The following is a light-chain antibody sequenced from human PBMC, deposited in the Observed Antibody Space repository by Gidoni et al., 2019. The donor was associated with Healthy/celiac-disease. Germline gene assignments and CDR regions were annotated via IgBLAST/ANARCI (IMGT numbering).Light chain of an antibody. J-gene: IGKJ3*01. CDR2: GAS. CDR1: QSVSSSY. Sequence: EIVLTQSPGTLSLSPGERATLSCRASQSVSSSYLAWYQQKPGQAPRLLIYGASSRATGIPDRFSGSGSGTDFTLTISRLEPEDFAVYYCQQYGSSEGVTFGPXTKVDIK. V-gene: IGKV3-20*01. CDR3: QQYGSSEGVT.